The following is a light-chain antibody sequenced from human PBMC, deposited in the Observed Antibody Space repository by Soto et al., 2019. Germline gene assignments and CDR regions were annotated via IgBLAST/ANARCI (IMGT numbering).Light chain of an antibody. J-gene: IGKJ4*01. CDR3: QQYGSSLIT. V-gene: IGKV3-20*01. CDR1: QSVSSSY. CDR2: GAS. Sequence: EIVLTQSPGTLSFSPGERATLSCRASQSVSSSYLAWYQQKPGQAPRLLIYGASSRATGIPARFSGSGSGTDFTLTISRLEPEDFAVYYCQQYGSSLITFGGGTKVEIK.